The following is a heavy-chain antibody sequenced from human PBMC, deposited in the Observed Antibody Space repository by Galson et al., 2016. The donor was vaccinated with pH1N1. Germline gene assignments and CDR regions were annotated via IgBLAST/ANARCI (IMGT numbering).Heavy chain of an antibody. D-gene: IGHD5-24*01. CDR3: ARDKGIMAAIDY. J-gene: IGHJ4*02. V-gene: IGHV1-46*01. CDR1: GYTFTGYY. Sequence: SVKVSCKASGYTFTGYYLHWVRQAPGQGLEWMGIINPSGESTTYAQKFQGRFSMTTDTSTSTLYMELSSLKSEDTAVYYCARDKGIMAAIDYWGQGTLVTVPS. CDR2: INPSGEST.